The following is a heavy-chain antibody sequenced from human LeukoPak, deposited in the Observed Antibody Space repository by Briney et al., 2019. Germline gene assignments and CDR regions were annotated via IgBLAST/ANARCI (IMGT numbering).Heavy chain of an antibody. J-gene: IGHJ4*02. CDR3: MRHEEEDGYNAKPFDF. CDR2: IYYSGNT. CDR1: GGSISNSNYY. D-gene: IGHD5-24*01. V-gene: IGHV4-39*01. Sequence: SETLSLTCTVSGGSISNSNYYWGWVRQPPGKGLEWIGTIYYSGNTYYNPSLKSLVTISVDTSKNQFSLRLTSVTAADTAVYFCMRHEEEDGYNAKPFDFWGQGTLVTVSS.